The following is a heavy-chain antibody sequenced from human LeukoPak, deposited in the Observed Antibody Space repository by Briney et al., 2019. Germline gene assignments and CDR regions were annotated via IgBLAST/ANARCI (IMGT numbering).Heavy chain of an antibody. Sequence: GGSLRLSCTASGFIFSSCAMNWVRQAPGKGLEWVSAISGGGGSTYYADSVRGRFTISRDNSKNTLHLQMNSLRADDTAVYYCAKDQSGGEQWLRTFDIWGQGTMVTVSS. J-gene: IGHJ3*02. CDR1: GFIFSSCA. D-gene: IGHD3-22*01. CDR3: AKDQSGGEQWLRTFDI. CDR2: ISGGGGST. V-gene: IGHV3-23*01.